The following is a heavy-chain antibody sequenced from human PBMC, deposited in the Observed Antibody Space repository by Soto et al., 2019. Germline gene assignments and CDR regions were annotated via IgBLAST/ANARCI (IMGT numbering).Heavy chain of an antibody. J-gene: IGHJ5*02. V-gene: IGHV3-7*01. CDR2: IKQDGSEK. CDR3: ARSSSEGHPVAGTYWFDP. CDR1: GFTFSSYW. D-gene: IGHD6-19*01. Sequence: GGSLRLSCAASGFTFSSYWMSWVRQAPGKGLEWVANIKQDGSEKYYVDSVKGRFTISRDNAKNSLYLQMNSLRAEDTAVYYCARSSSEGHPVAGTYWFDPWGQGTLVTVSS.